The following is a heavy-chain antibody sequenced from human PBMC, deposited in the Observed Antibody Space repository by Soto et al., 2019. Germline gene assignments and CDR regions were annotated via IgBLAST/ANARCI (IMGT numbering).Heavy chain of an antibody. CDR2: IYYSGST. CDR1: GGSISSSSYY. CDR3: ARLRDGYSSGWYVH. D-gene: IGHD6-19*01. V-gene: IGHV4-39*01. Sequence: QLQLQESGPGLVKPSETLSLTCTVSGGSISSSSYYWGWIRQPPGKGLEWIGSIYYSGSTYYNPSLKSRVTISVDTSKNQFSLKRSSVTAADTAVYYCARLRDGYSSGWYVHWGQGTLVTVSS. J-gene: IGHJ4*02.